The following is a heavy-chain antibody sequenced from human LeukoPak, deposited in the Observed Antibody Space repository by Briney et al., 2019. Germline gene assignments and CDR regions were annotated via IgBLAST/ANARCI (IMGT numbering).Heavy chain of an antibody. V-gene: IGHV3-23*01. CDR1: GFTLSSYE. D-gene: IGHD2-15*01. CDR3: AKGPVVTFDI. CDR2: IRGSGGST. Sequence: RTGGSLRLSCIVSGFTLSSYEMSWIRQAPGKGLEWVSGIRGSGGSTYYADSVKGRFTISRDNSKKTLYLQMNSLRAEDTAVYYCAKGPVVTFDIWGQGTMVTVSS. J-gene: IGHJ3*02.